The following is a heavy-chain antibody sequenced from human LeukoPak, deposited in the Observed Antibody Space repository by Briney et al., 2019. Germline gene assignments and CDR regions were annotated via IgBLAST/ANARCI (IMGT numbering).Heavy chain of an antibody. Sequence: GASVKLSCKASPYTFSKYYIHWVRQAPGQGLEWMGVINPSGRSASYAQRFQGRVTMTRDTSASTVYMDLSSLTSDDTAVYYCARGSVELERRNWFDPWGQGTLVTVSS. J-gene: IGHJ5*02. V-gene: IGHV1-46*01. D-gene: IGHD1-1*01. CDR3: ARGSVELERRNWFDP. CDR1: PYTFSKYY. CDR2: INPSGRSA.